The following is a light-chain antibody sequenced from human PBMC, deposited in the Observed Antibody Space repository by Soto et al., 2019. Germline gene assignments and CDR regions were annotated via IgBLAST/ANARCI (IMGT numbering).Light chain of an antibody. Sequence: QSVLTQPPSVSGAPGQRVTISCTGSSSNIGAGYDVHWYQQLPGTAPKLLIYGNSNRPSGVPDRFSGSKSGTSASLAITGLQAEDEADYYCQSLDSSLSDYVVFGGGTKLTVL. CDR3: QSLDSSLSDYVV. CDR1: SSNIGAGYD. CDR2: GNS. J-gene: IGLJ2*01. V-gene: IGLV1-40*01.